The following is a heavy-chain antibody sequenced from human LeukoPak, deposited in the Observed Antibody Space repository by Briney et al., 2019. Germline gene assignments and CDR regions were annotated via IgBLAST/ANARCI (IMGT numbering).Heavy chain of an antibody. Sequence: GRSLRLSCAAPGFTFSSYGMHWVRQAPGKGLEWVAVISYDGSNKYYADSVKGRFTISRDNSKNTLYLQMNSLRAEDTAVYYCAKGIAAAGIEYFDYWGQGTLVTVSS. CDR1: GFTFSSYG. CDR2: ISYDGSNK. D-gene: IGHD6-13*01. V-gene: IGHV3-30*18. CDR3: AKGIAAAGIEYFDY. J-gene: IGHJ4*02.